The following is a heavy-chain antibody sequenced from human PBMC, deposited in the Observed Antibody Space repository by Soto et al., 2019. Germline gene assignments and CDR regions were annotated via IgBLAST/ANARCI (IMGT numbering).Heavy chain of an antibody. J-gene: IGHJ6*03. CDR2: ISGSGGST. Sequence: EVQLLESGGGLVQPGGSLRLSCAASGFTFSSYAMSWVRQAPGKGLEWVSAISGSGGSTYYADSVKGRFTISRDNSKNTLYLQMNSLRAEDTAVYYCAKDGLGGSVSYWHYYYYYMDVWGKGTTVTVSS. D-gene: IGHD3-10*01. CDR1: GFTFSSYA. V-gene: IGHV3-23*01. CDR3: AKDGLGGSVSYWHYYYYYMDV.